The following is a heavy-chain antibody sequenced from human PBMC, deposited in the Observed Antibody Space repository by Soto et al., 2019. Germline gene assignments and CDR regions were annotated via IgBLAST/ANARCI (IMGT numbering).Heavy chain of an antibody. CDR1: GGTFSSSYA. CDR2: IIPIFGTT. V-gene: IGHV1-69*06. J-gene: IGHJ6*02. CDR3: TRGGSPRRGPTYYYYGLDV. D-gene: IGHD3-10*01. Sequence: QMQLVQSGAEVKKPGSSVKVSCKASGGTFSSSYAISWVRQAPGHGLEWMGGIIPIFGTTNYAQKFQGRVTITADTSTSTAYMELNSLRSEDTAVYYCTRGGSPRRGPTYYYYGLDVWGQGTTVTVSS.